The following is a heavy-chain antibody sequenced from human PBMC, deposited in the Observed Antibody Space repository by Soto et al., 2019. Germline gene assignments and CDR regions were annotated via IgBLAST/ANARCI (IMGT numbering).Heavy chain of an antibody. CDR1: GFSVSSNY. J-gene: IGHJ4*02. Sequence: EVQLVESGGGLVQPGGSLRLSCAASGFSVSSNYMYWVRQAPGKGLECVSLIYSGGSTDHADSVKDRFTISRDNSKTTLYLQMNNLRGEDTAVYYCARRHYYGSDWGQGTLVTVSS. D-gene: IGHD3-10*01. CDR2: IYSGGST. CDR3: ARRHYYGSD. V-gene: IGHV3-66*04.